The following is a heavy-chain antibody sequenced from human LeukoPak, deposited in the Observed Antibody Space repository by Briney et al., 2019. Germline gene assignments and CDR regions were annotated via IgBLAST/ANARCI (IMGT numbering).Heavy chain of an antibody. CDR1: GYTFTSYD. Sequence: APVKVSCKASGYTFTSYDINWVRQAAGHGLEWRGWMNPKSGNTGYAQKFQGRVTVTRITSISTAYMELSSLRSEDTAVYYCARGRTIFGVVSRGWFDPWGQGTLVTVSS. CDR3: ARGRTIFGVVSRGWFDP. CDR2: MNPKSGNT. J-gene: IGHJ5*02. D-gene: IGHD3-3*01. V-gene: IGHV1-8*01.